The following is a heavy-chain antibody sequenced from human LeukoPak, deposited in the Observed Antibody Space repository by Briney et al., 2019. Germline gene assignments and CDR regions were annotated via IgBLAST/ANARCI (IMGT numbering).Heavy chain of an antibody. V-gene: IGHV3-20*01. J-gene: IGHJ4*02. D-gene: IGHD3-22*01. Sequence: SGGSLRLSCAASGFTFDDYGMSWVRQAPGKGLEWVSGINWNGGSTGYADSVKGRFTISRDNAKNSLYLQMNSLRAVDTALYHCARVKAYDSSGYYYYFDCWGQGTLVTVSS. CDR1: GFTFDDYG. CDR2: INWNGGST. CDR3: ARVKAYDSSGYYYYFDC.